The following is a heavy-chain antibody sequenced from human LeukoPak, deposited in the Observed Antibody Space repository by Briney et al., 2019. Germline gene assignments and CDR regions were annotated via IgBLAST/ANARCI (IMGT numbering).Heavy chain of an antibody. Sequence: SETLSLTCTVSGVSISSHYWSWIRQPPGKGLEWIGYMFDSETTKDNPSLKSRISLSADTSKNQFSLRLSSVTAADTAVYYCATIRRGSIYGYFDFWGQGILVTVSS. CDR3: ATIRRGSIYGYFDF. D-gene: IGHD5-18*01. V-gene: IGHV4-59*11. J-gene: IGHJ4*02. CDR1: GVSISSHY. CDR2: MFDSETT.